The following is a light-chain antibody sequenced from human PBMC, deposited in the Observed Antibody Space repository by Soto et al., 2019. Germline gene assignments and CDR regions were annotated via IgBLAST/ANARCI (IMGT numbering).Light chain of an antibody. V-gene: IGLV1-40*01. J-gene: IGLJ2*01. CDR2: GNS. CDR1: SSNIGAGYD. CDR3: QSYDSSLSGYVV. Sequence: QSVLTQPPSVSVAPGQRVTISCTGSSSNIGAGYDVHWYQQLPGTAPKLLLYGNSNRPSGVPDRFSGSKSGTSASLAITGLQAEDEAYYYCQSYDSSLSGYVVFGGGTKLTVL.